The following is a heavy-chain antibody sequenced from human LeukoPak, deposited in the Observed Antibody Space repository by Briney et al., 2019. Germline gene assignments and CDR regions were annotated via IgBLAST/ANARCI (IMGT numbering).Heavy chain of an antibody. Sequence: SETLSLTCAVYGGSFSGYYWSWIRQPPEKGLEWIGEINHSGSTNYNPSLKSRVTISVDTSKNQFSLNLSSVTDADTAVYYCARGRSVGYCSSTSCRPKKYYYYMDVWGKGTTVTVSS. V-gene: IGHV4-34*01. D-gene: IGHD2-2*01. CDR2: INHSGST. J-gene: IGHJ6*03. CDR3: ARGRSVGYCSSTSCRPKKYYYYMDV. CDR1: GGSFSGYY.